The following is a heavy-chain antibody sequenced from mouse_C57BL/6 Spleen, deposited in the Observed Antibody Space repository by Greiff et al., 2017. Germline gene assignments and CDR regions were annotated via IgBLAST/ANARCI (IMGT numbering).Heavy chain of an antibody. CDR1: GYTFTSYG. J-gene: IGHJ1*03. V-gene: IGHV1-58*01. D-gene: IGHD6-5*01. CDR2: IYIGNGNT. Sequence: EVQLQQSGAELVRPGSSVKMSCKASGYTFTSYGINWVKQRPGQGLEWIGNIYIGNGNTDYNEKFKGKATLTSETSSSTAYMQLSSLTSEDSAFYFCARLVGGSGQYYAVDDWGTGATVTVSS. CDR3: ARLVGGSGQYYAVDD.